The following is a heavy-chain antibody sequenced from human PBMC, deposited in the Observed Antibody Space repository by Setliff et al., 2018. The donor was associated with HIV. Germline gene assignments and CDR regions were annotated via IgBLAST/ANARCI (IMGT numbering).Heavy chain of an antibody. CDR3: ARGEKRFLEWLPLDYYYYYYMDV. V-gene: IGHV1-2*02. CDR1: GYTLAGYF. CDR2: INPNSGGT. Sequence: ASVKVSCKASGYTLAGYFMHWVRQAPGQGLEWMGWINPNSGGTNYAQKFQGRVTMTRDTSISTAYLDLSRLTSDDTAVYYCARGEKRFLEWLPLDYYYYYYMDVWGKGITVTVSS. D-gene: IGHD3-3*01. J-gene: IGHJ6*03.